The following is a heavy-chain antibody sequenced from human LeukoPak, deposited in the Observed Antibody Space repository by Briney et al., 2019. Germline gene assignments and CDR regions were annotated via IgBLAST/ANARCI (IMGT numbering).Heavy chain of an antibody. CDR3: ARVSVVGSFLDY. D-gene: IGHD1-26*01. V-gene: IGHV4-31*03. J-gene: IGHJ4*02. CDR1: GGSISSGGYY. CDR2: IYYSGST. Sequence: SQTLSLTCTVSGGSISSGGYYWSWIRRHPGKGLEWIGYIYYSGSTYYNPSLKSRVTISVDTSKNQFSLKLSSVTAADTAVYYCARVSVVGSFLDYWGQGTLVTVSS.